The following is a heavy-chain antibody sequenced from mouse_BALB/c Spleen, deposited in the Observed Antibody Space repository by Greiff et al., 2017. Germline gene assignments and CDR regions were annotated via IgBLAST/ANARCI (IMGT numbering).Heavy chain of an antibody. CDR2: IDPSDSYT. D-gene: IGHD2-3*01. CDR1: GYTFTSYW. Sequence: VQLQQPGAELVKPGASVKLSCKASGYTFTSYWMHWVKQRPGQGLEWIGEIDPSDSYTNYNQKFKGKATLTVDKSSSTAYMQLSSLTSEDSAVYYCARDGPRSFDVWGAGTTVTVSS. V-gene: IGHV1-69*02. J-gene: IGHJ1*01. CDR3: ARDGPRSFDV.